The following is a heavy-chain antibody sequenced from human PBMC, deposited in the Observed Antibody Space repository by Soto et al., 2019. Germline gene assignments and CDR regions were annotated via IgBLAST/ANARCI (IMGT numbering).Heavy chain of an antibody. CDR2: IYTSGST. D-gene: IGHD3-9*01. V-gene: IGHV4-4*07. J-gene: IGHJ4*02. Sequence: SETLSLTCTVSGGSISSYYWSWIRQPAGKGLEWIGRIYTSGSTNYNPSLKSRVTISVDTSKNQFSLKLSSVTAADTAVYYCARGLLRYFDWSIKPGYFDYWGQGTLVTVSS. CDR3: ARGLLRYFDWSIKPGYFDY. CDR1: GGSISSYY.